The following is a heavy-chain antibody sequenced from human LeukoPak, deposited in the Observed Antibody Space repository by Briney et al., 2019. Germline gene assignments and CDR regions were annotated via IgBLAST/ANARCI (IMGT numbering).Heavy chain of an antibody. Sequence: SRPTLANRTQTLTMTCTFSGFSLITNRVAVGWIRQPPGKALEWLALIYGNDDKRYSPSLKSMITITKDTSKSQLVLTMTNMDPVDTATYYCAHASDGITAWSHNWGQRTLVSVSS. CDR1: GFSLITNRVA. CDR2: IYGNDDK. CDR3: AHASDGITAWSHN. J-gene: IGHJ1*01. D-gene: IGHD1-20*01. V-gene: IGHV2-5*01.